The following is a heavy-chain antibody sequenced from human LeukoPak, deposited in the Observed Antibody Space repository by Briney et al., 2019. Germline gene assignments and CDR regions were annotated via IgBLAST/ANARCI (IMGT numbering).Heavy chain of an antibody. J-gene: IGHJ5*01. Sequence: ASVTVSCKVPGYSLSELSTHWVRQAPGQGLEWMGGFDPGDDETIYAQKFQGRVTMTEDTSTDTAYLELSSLRSEDTAVYFCATEKDLLLDSWGQGTPVTVSS. V-gene: IGHV1-24*01. CDR1: GYSLSELS. CDR2: FDPGDDET. D-gene: IGHD1-26*01. CDR3: ATEKDLLLDS.